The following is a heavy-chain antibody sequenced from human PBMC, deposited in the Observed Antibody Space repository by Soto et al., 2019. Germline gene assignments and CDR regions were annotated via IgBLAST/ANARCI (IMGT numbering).Heavy chain of an antibody. J-gene: IGHJ3*02. V-gene: IGHV1-18*04. CDR1: GYTFTGYY. D-gene: IGHD3-9*01. CDR3: ARVWLRGAFDI. Sequence: ASVKVSCKATGYTFTGYYMHWVRQAPGQGLEWMGWINPYNGNTNYAQKLQGRVTMTTDTSTSTAYMELRSLRSDDTAVYYCARVWLRGAFDIWGQGTMVTVSS. CDR2: INPYNGNT.